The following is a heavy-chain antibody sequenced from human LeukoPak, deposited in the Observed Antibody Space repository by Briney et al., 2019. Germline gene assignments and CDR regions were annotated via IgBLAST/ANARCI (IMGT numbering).Heavy chain of an antibody. D-gene: IGHD1-26*01. V-gene: IGHV4-39*01. CDR1: GGSISSSSYY. CDR2: IYYSGST. CDR3: ARLEKGGRYYFDY. J-gene: IGHJ4*02. Sequence: KASETLSLTCTVSGGSISSSSYYGGWLRQPPGKGLEWIGSIYYSGSTYYNPSLKSRVTISVDTSKNLFSLKLSSVTAADTAVYYCARLEKGGRYYFDYWGQGTLVTVSS.